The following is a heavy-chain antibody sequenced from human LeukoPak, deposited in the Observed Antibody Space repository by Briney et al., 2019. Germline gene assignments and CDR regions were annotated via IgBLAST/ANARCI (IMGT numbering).Heavy chain of an antibody. Sequence: SETLSLTCAVYGGSFSGYYWSWIRQPPGKGLEWIGEINQSGSTNYNPSLKSRVTISVDTSKNQFSLKLSSVTAADTAVYYCARTGTPSSWYAPPSYVDYWGQGTLVTVSS. V-gene: IGHV4-34*01. CDR2: INQSGST. CDR3: ARTGTPSSWYAPPSYVDY. CDR1: GGSFSGYY. D-gene: IGHD6-13*01. J-gene: IGHJ4*02.